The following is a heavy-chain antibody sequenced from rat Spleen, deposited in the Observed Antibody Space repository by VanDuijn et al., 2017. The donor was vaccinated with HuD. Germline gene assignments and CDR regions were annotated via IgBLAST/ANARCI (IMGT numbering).Heavy chain of an antibody. CDR3: ARMVVITSPFFDN. CDR1: GFSLTNYD. CDR2: VWGDGST. Sequence: QVQLKESGPGLVQPSQTLSLTCTVSGFSLTNYDVHWVRQPPGKGLEWRGGVWGDGSTDYNSALNSRLSISRDTPKSQIYLKMNTLQTEDTAMYFCARMVVITSPFFDNWGQGVMVTVSS. J-gene: IGHJ2*01. V-gene: IGHV2-1*01. D-gene: IGHD1-12*02.